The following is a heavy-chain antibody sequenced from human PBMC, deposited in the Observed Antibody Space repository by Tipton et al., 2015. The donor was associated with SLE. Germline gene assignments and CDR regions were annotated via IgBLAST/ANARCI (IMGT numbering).Heavy chain of an antibody. CDR3: ARGYCSDGVCYGFGFFDY. CDR2: LYYSGNT. V-gene: IGHV4-39*07. CDR1: GGSIRSSRHF. J-gene: IGHJ4*02. Sequence: TLSLTCTVSGGSIRSSRHFWGWIRQPPGKGLEWIGVLYYSGNTYYNPSLKSPVTLSIDTSKNQFSLKMRSVTAADTAVYFCARGYCSDGVCYGFGFFDYWGQGNLVTGSS. D-gene: IGHD2-8*01.